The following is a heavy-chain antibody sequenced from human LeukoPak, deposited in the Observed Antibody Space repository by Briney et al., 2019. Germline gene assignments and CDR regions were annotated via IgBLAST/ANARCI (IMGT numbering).Heavy chain of an antibody. D-gene: IGHD5-12*01. CDR2: IYSGGST. V-gene: IGHV3-66*01. CDR1: GFTVSSNY. Sequence: GGSLRLSCAASGFTVSSNYMSWVRQAPGKGLEWVSVIYSGGSTYYADSVKGRFTISRDNSRNTLYLQMNSLRAEDTAVYYCARISGYDFHFDYWGQGTLVTVSS. J-gene: IGHJ4*02. CDR3: ARISGYDFHFDY.